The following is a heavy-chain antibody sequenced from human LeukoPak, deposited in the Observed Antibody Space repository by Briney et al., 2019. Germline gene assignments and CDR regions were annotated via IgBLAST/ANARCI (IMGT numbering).Heavy chain of an antibody. Sequence: GASVKVSCKVSGYTLTELFMHWVRQAPGKGLEWMGGFDPEDGETIYAQKFQGRVTMTEDTSTDTAYMELSSLRSEDTAVYYCATFSSSFNYFDYGGQGTLVTVSS. CDR1: GYTLTELF. CDR2: FDPEDGET. CDR3: ATFSSSFNYFDY. V-gene: IGHV1-24*01. J-gene: IGHJ4*02. D-gene: IGHD6-13*01.